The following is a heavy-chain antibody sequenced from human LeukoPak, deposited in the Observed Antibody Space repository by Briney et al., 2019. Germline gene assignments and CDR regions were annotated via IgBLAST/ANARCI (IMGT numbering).Heavy chain of an antibody. D-gene: IGHD2/OR15-2a*01. CDR3: AKVVAGNIDYYFDY. CDR1: GFTFSSSA. Sequence: GGSLRLSCAASGFTFSSSAMSWVRQAPGKGLEWVSAISNNGGYAYYADSEQGRFTISRDSSKNTVYLQMRNLRVEHTAVYYCAKVVAGNIDYYFDYWGQGILVAVSS. J-gene: IGHJ4*02. CDR2: ISNNGGYA. V-gene: IGHV3-23*01.